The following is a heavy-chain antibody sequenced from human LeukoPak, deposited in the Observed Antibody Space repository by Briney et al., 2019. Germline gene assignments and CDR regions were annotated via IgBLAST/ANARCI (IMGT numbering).Heavy chain of an antibody. CDR1: GGSISSYY. CDR2: IYYSGST. CDR3: ARVVTAGGLHWFDP. D-gene: IGHD2-21*02. Sequence: SETLSLTCTVSGGSISSYYWSWIRQPPGKGLEWIGYIYYSGSTYYNPSLKSRVTISVDTSKNQFSLKLSSVTAADTAVYYCARVVTAGGLHWFDPWGQGTLVTVSS. V-gene: IGHV4-59*08. J-gene: IGHJ5*02.